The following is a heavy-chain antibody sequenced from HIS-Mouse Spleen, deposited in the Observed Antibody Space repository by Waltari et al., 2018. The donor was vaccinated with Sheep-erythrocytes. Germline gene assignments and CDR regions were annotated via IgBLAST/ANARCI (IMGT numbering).Heavy chain of an antibody. V-gene: IGHV4-39*01. D-gene: IGHD3-22*01. CDR3: ARLYYYDSSGYYFDY. Sequence: QLQLQESGPGLVKPSETLSLTCTVSGGSISSSSSYWGWVRQPPGRGLGWIGSIYYSGSTYYNPSLKSRVTISVDTSKNQFSLKLSSVTAADTAVYYCARLYYYDSSGYYFDYWGQGTLVTVSS. J-gene: IGHJ4*02. CDR1: GGSISSSSSY. CDR2: IYYSGST.